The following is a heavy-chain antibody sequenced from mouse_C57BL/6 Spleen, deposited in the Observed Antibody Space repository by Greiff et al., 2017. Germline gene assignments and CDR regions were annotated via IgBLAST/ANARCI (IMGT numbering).Heavy chain of an antibody. D-gene: IGHD4-1*01. J-gene: IGHJ3*01. CDR3: ASPLTGRGFAG. Sequence: EVKLVESGGDLVKPGGSLKLSCAASGFTFSSYGMSWVRQTPDKRLEWVATISSGGSYTYYPDSVKGRFTISRDNAKNTLYLRMSSLKSEDTAMYYCASPLTGRGFAGWGQGTLVTVSA. CDR2: ISSGGSYT. CDR1: GFTFSSYG. V-gene: IGHV5-6*01.